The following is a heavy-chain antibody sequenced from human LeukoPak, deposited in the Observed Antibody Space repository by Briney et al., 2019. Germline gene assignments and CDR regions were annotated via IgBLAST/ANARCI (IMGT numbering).Heavy chain of an antibody. CDR3: VRSPFSNGY. V-gene: IGHV3-7*03. J-gene: IGHJ4*02. CDR2: IKQDGSEM. D-gene: IGHD4-11*01. CDR1: EFTFSNYW. Sequence: QPGGSLRLSCAASEFTFSNYWMTWVRQGPGKGLEWVANIKQDGSEMYYVDSVKGRSTISRDDAKNSLYLQMNSLRAEDTAVYYCVRSPFSNGYWGQGTLVTVSS.